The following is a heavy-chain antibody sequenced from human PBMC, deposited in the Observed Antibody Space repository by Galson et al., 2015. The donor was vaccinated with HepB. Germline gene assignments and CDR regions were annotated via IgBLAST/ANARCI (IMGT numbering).Heavy chain of an antibody. D-gene: IGHD3-16*01. CDR3: AKVAILGATPHYFDY. Sequence: SLRLSCAASGFTFTRYAITWVRRAPGKGLEYISSISGDGGVTYYADSVKGRFTISRDNSKNTVYLQVNSLRAEDTAVYFCAKVAILGATPHYFDYWGQGILVTVSS. CDR2: ISGDGGVT. V-gene: IGHV3-23*01. CDR1: GFTFTRYA. J-gene: IGHJ4*02.